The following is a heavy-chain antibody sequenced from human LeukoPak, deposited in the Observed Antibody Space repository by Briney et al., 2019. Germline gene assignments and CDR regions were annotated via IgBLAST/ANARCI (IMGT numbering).Heavy chain of an antibody. CDR1: GYTFTSYA. Sequence: GASVKVSCKASGYTFTSYAMHWVRQAPGQRLEWMGWINAGNGNTKYSQKFQGRVTITRDTSVSTAYMELSSLRSEDTAVYYCARGGSGSYLVAYWGQGTLVTVSS. CDR3: ARGGSGSYLVAY. J-gene: IGHJ4*02. CDR2: INAGNGNT. V-gene: IGHV1-3*01. D-gene: IGHD3-10*01.